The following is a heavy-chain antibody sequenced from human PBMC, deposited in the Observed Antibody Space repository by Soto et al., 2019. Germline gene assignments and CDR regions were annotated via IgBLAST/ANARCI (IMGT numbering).Heavy chain of an antibody. Sequence: RGSLRLSCAASGFSLKNYAMTWVRQAPGKGLEWVSGITGSGDKTYYADSVKGRFIISRDNSENTLYLQMNSLRAEDTALYYCARDCSSSSCSVWRYWGQGTQVTVSS. CDR3: ARDCSSSSCSVWRY. CDR1: GFSLKNYA. CDR2: ITGSGDKT. V-gene: IGHV3-23*01. J-gene: IGHJ4*02. D-gene: IGHD2-2*01.